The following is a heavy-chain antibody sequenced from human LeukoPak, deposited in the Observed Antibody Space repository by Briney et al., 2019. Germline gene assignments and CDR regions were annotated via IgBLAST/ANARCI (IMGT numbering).Heavy chain of an antibody. Sequence: PGGSLRLSCAASGFTFSSYAMSWVRQAPGKGLEWVSAISGSGGSTYYADSVKGPFTISRDNSKNTLYLQMNSLRAEDTAVYYCAKDVVVPAAIPYYFDYWGQGTLVTVSS. CDR3: AKDVVVPAAIPYYFDY. J-gene: IGHJ4*02. V-gene: IGHV3-23*01. CDR1: GFTFSSYA. D-gene: IGHD2-2*01. CDR2: ISGSGGST.